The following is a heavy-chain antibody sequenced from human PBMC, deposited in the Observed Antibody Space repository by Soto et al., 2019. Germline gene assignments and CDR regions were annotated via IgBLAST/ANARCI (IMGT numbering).Heavy chain of an antibody. CDR2: IDVGSANA. CDR1: GFTFSRSD. Sequence: QMQLVQSGPEEKKPGTSVKVSCKTSGFTFSRSDVHWVRQARGHRLQWIGWIDVGSANANYAHMLQERVTIARDITTSTAYMELSSLSPEDTAVYYCAADVWGYIYGVARHWGPGTLVTVSS. V-gene: IGHV1-58*01. J-gene: IGHJ4*02. D-gene: IGHD4-17*01. CDR3: AADVWGYIYGVARH.